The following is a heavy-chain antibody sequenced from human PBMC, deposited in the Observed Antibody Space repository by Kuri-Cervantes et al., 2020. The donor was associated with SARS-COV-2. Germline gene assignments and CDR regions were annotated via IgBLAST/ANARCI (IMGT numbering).Heavy chain of an antibody. V-gene: IGHV1-69*11. CDR3: AGRLRFSHSDAFDI. J-gene: IGHJ3*02. Sequence: SVKVSCKASGGTFSSYAISWVRQAPGQGLEWMGRITPILGTANYAQKFQGRVTITADESTSTAYMELSSLRSEDTAVYYCAGRLRFSHSDAFDIWGQGTMVTVSS. D-gene: IGHD3-3*01. CDR2: ITPILGTA. CDR1: GGTFSSYA.